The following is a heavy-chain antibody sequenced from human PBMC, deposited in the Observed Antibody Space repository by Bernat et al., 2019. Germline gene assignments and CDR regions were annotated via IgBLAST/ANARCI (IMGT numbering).Heavy chain of an antibody. CDR1: GGSISTFY. Sequence: QVQLHESGPGLVKSSETLSLTCAVSGGSISTFYWSWIRQPPGKGLEWIGYIYDTGSTDYNPSLKSRVTISGDTSMNQVSLKLRYVTTADTAVYYCARGNGGYDPFDYWGQGTLVTVSS. CDR2: IYDTGST. D-gene: IGHD5-12*01. J-gene: IGHJ4*02. V-gene: IGHV4-59*01. CDR3: ARGNGGYDPFDY.